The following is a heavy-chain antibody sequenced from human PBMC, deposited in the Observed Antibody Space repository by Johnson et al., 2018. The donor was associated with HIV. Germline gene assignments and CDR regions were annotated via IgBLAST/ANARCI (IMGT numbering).Heavy chain of an antibody. D-gene: IGHD2-2*01. CDR3: AKDRGSTLYGAFDI. Sequence: SGGGVVRPGGSLRLSCAASGFTFDDYAMHWVRQAPGKGLEWVSGISWNSGSIGYADSVKGRFTISRDNAKNSLYLQMNSLRAEDTALYYCAKDRGSTLYGAFDIWGQGTMVTVSS. V-gene: IGHV3-9*01. CDR1: GFTFDDYA. CDR2: ISWNSGSI. J-gene: IGHJ3*02.